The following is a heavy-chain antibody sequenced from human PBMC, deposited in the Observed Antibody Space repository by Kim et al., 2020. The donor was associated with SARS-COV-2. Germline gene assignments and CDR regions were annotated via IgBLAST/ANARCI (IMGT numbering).Heavy chain of an antibody. CDR1: GYTLTELS. CDR2: FDPEDGET. CDR3: ATDSIGLAVAGRGGMDV. D-gene: IGHD6-19*01. V-gene: IGHV1-24*01. J-gene: IGHJ6*02. Sequence: ASVKVSCKVSGYTLTELSMHWVRQAPGKGLEWMGGFDPEDGETIYAQKFQGRVTMTEDTSTDTAYMELSSLRSEDTAVYYCATDSIGLAVAGRGGMDVWGQGTTVTVSS.